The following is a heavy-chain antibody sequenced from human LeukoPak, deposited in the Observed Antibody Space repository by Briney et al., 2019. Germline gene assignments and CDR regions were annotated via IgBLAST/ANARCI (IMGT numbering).Heavy chain of an antibody. CDR2: ISSSGSII. Sequence: GGSLRLSCAASGFTFSSFEMNWVRQAPGKGLEWVSYISSSGSIINYADSVKGRFTISRDNAKNSLYLQMNSLRAEDTAVYYCAENDSADYWGQEPWSPSPQ. CDR1: GFTFSSFE. V-gene: IGHV3-48*03. CDR3: AENDSADY. D-gene: IGHD2-15*01. J-gene: IGHJ4*01.